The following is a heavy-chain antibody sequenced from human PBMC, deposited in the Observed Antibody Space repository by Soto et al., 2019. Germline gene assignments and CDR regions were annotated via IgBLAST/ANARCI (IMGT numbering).Heavy chain of an antibody. CDR2: ISAYNGNT. V-gene: IGHV1-18*01. Sequence: QVPLAQSGAEVKKPGASVKVSCKASGYTFTTYGISWARQAPGQGLEWMGWISAYNGNTNYAQKLQGRVTMTTDTSTSTAYMELRSLRSDDTAVYYCARDGIAAAGGRSYYYYMDVWGKGTTVTVSS. D-gene: IGHD6-13*01. CDR1: GYTFTTYG. J-gene: IGHJ6*03. CDR3: ARDGIAAAGGRSYYYYMDV.